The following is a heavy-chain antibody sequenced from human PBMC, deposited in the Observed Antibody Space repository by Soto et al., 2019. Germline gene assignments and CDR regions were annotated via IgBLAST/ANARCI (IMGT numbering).Heavy chain of an antibody. Sequence: QVQLVESGGGVVQPGRSLRLFCAASGFTFSNYIMHWVRQAPGKALEWVAIILHDGNNKYYADSVKGRCTISRDNSKNTLDRQMNSLRAEDTAIDYCAREDEGGRYCALGCWGQGTLVTVSS. J-gene: IGHJ4*02. CDR1: GFTFSNYI. CDR2: ILHDGNNK. V-gene: IGHV3-30-3*01. CDR3: AREDEGGRYCALGC. D-gene: IGHD3-10*01.